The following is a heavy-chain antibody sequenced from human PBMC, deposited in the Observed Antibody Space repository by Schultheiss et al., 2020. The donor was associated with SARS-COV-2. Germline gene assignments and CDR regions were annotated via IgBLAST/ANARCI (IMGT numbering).Heavy chain of an antibody. D-gene: IGHD3-22*01. Sequence: GESLKISCKGSGYSFTSYWIGWVRQMPGKGLEWMGIIYPGDSDTRYSPSFQGQVTISADKSISTAYLQWSSLKASDTAMYYCARVVAGSGYYPDAFDIWGQGTMVTVSS. J-gene: IGHJ3*02. CDR2: IYPGDSDT. V-gene: IGHV5-51*01. CDR1: GYSFTSYW. CDR3: ARVVAGSGYYPDAFDI.